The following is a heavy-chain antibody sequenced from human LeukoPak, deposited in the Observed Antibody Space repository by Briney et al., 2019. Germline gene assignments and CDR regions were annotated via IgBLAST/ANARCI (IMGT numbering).Heavy chain of an antibody. CDR1: GGSFSGYY. D-gene: IGHD6-6*01. CDR2: INHSGST. CDR3: ARGGIAARPSWFDP. J-gene: IGHJ5*02. Sequence: PSETLCLTCAVYGGSFSGYYWSWIRQPPGKGLEWIGEINHSGSTNYNPCLKSRVTISVDTSKNQCSLKLSSVTAADTAVYYCARGGIAARPSWFDPWGEGTLVTVSS. V-gene: IGHV4-34*01.